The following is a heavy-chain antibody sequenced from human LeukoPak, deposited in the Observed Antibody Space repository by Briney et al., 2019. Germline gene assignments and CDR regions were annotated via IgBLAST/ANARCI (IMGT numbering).Heavy chain of an antibody. J-gene: IGHJ3*02. D-gene: IGHD6-6*01. V-gene: IGHV1-46*01. CDR2: INPSGGST. CDR1: GYTFTSYY. CDR3: ARRRVDGYSSSSVAFDI. Sequence: ASVKVSCKASGYTFTSYYMHWVRQAPGQGLEWMGIINPSGGSTSYAQKFQGRVTMTRDMSTSTAYMELSSLRSEDTAVYYCARRRVDGYSSSSVAFDIWGQGTMVTVSS.